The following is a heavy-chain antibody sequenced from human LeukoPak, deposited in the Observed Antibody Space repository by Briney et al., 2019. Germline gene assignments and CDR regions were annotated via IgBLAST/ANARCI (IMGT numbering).Heavy chain of an antibody. J-gene: IGHJ6*02. D-gene: IGHD3-10*01. Sequence: SETLPLTCTVSDGSVRTYYWGWIRQPPGQGLERIGYIHVSGATKYNPSLESRATISGDTSKNQISLELSSVSAADTDVYYCARSFFGSGYYYGMYVWGQGTMVTVSS. CDR2: IHVSGAT. CDR3: ARSFFGSGYYYGMYV. V-gene: IGHV4-59*02. CDR1: DGSVRTYY.